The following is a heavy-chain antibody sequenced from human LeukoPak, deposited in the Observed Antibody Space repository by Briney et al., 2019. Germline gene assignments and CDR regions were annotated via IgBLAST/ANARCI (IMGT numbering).Heavy chain of an antibody. CDR2: ISTTGTFK. V-gene: IGHV3-21*01. D-gene: IGHD2-8*01. CDR1: GFTFSTYS. CDR3: AGRPCTNGACPFDH. Sequence: PGGSLRLSCSASGFTFSTYSMSGVRQTAGRGLEWVSSISTTGTFKYYADSMKGRFTISRDNADNSLYLDMNTLRAEDTAVYYCAGRPCTNGACPFDHWGRGTLVTVSS. J-gene: IGHJ5*02.